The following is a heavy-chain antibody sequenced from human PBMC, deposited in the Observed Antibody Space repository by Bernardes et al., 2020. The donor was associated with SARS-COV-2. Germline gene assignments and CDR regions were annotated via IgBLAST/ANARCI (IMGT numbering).Heavy chain of an antibody. V-gene: IGHV1-18*01. CDR3: ARGWNSAYPIKTYFDY. J-gene: IGHJ4*02. CDR1: GYTFTSYG. D-gene: IGHD5-12*01. CDR2: ISAYNDNP. Sequence: ASVKVSCKASGYTFTSYGISWVRQAPGQGLEWMGWISAYNDNPNYAQRLQGRVTLTTDTSTSTAYMALRSLGSDDTAVYYCARGWNSAYPIKTYFDYWGQGTLVTVSS.